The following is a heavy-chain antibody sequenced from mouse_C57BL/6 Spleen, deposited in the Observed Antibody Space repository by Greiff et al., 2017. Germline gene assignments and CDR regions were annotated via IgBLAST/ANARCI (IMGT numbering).Heavy chain of an antibody. CDR3: AYGYYDY. CDR2: INPSDSYT. CDR1: GFTFTSYW. D-gene: IGHD2-3*01. V-gene: IGHV1-69*01. Sequence: VQLQQPGAELVMPGASVKLSCKASGFTFTSYWMHWVKQRPGQGLEWIGEINPSDSYTNYNQKFKGKSTLTVDKSSSTAYMQLSSLTSEDSAVYYCAYGYYDYWGQGTTLTVSS. J-gene: IGHJ2*01.